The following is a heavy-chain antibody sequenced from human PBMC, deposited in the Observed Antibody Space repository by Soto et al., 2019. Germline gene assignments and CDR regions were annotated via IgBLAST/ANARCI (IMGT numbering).Heavy chain of an antibody. Sequence: GGSLRLSCAASGFTFSSYAMSWVRQAPGKGLEWVSAISGSGGSTYYADSVKGRFTISRDNSKNTLYLQMNSLRAEDTAVYYCAKDGNGYCSGGSCYYFDYWGQGTLVTVSS. J-gene: IGHJ4*02. CDR2: ISGSGGST. V-gene: IGHV3-23*01. CDR3: AKDGNGYCSGGSCYYFDY. CDR1: GFTFSSYA. D-gene: IGHD2-15*01.